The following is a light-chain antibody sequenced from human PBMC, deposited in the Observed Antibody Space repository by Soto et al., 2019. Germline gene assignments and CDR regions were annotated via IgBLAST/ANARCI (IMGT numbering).Light chain of an antibody. CDR3: QQYDDIPPT. J-gene: IGKJ5*01. V-gene: IGKV1-33*01. CDR2: DAS. CDR1: QDITHY. Sequence: DLQMTQSPSSLTASVGDSVTITCQASQDITHYLHWYQQKPGKAPKLLIYDASNLEPGVPSRFSGRGSGADFTFSISSLQPEDIATYYCQQYDDIPPTFGQGTRLEIK.